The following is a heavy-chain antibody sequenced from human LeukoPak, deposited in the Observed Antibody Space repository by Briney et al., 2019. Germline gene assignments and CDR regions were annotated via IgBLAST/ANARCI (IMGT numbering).Heavy chain of an antibody. Sequence: GGSLRLSCAASGFTFDDYAMHWVRQAPGKGLEWVSGISWNSGSIGYADSVKGRFTISRDNAKNSLYLQMNSLRAEDTALYYCAKDRDGYSYFDYWGQGTLVTVSS. CDR2: ISWNSGSI. CDR3: AKDRDGYSYFDY. V-gene: IGHV3-9*01. D-gene: IGHD5-24*01. J-gene: IGHJ4*02. CDR1: GFTFDDYA.